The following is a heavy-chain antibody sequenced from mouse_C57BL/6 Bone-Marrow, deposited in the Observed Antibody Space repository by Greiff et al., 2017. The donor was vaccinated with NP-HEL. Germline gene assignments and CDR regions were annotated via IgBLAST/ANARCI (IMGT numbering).Heavy chain of an antibody. CDR3: ARDDWYFDV. J-gene: IGHJ1*03. V-gene: IGHV1-18*01. CDR2: INPNNGGT. Sequence: VHVKQSGPELVKPGASVKIPCKASGYTFTDYNMDWVKQSHGKSLEWIGDINPNNGGTIYNQKFKGKATLTVDKSSSTAYMELRSLTSEDTAVYYCARDDWYFDVWGTGTTVTVSS. CDR1: GYTFTDYN.